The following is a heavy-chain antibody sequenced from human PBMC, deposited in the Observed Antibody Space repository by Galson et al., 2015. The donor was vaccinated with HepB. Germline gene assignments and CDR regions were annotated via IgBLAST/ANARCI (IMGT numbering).Heavy chain of an antibody. CDR3: ATTKFGNGAYWTFEM. V-gene: IGHV3-33*01. CDR2: IWFDGSDK. CDR1: GFIFSSYG. Sequence: SLRLSCAASGFIFSSYGMHWVRQAPGKGLEWVAIIWFDGSDKYYTDSVKGRFAISRDNPKNTVSLQMNSLRAEDTAVYYCATTKFGNGAYWTFEMWGQGTLVTVSS. D-gene: IGHD4/OR15-4a*01. J-gene: IGHJ3*02.